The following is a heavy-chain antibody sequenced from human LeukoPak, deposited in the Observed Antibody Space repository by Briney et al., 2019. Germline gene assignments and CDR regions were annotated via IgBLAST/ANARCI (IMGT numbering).Heavy chain of an antibody. J-gene: IGHJ3*02. CDR2: IYYSGST. V-gene: IGHV4-39*07. Sequence: SETLSLTCTVSGGSISSSSYYWGWIRQPPGKGLEWIGSIYYSGSTYYNPSLKSRVTMSVDTSKNQFSLKLISVTAADTAVYYCARGIYFASGSDAFDIWGQGTMVTVSS. CDR1: GGSISSSSYY. D-gene: IGHD3-10*01. CDR3: ARGIYFASGSDAFDI.